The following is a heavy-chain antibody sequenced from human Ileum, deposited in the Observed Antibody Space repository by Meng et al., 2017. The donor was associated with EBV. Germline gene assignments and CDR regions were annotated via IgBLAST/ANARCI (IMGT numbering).Heavy chain of an antibody. CDR1: GYTFTRRA. J-gene: IGHJ4*02. CDR2: INTDTSNP. V-gene: IGHV7-4-1*01. D-gene: IGHD2-2*01. CDR3: ARGEGGYCSTTTCYLGT. Sequence: QGRRVKSGSELKPPGGLMKVSCKASGYTFTRRAIHWVRQAPGQGLEWMGWINTDTSNPTYAQGITGRFVFSLDTSVSTAYLQIGSLMAEDTAVYYCARGEGGYCSTTTCYLGTWGQGTLVTVSS.